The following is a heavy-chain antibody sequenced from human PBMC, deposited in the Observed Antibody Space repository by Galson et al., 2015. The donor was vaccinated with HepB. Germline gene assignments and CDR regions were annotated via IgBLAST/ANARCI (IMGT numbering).Heavy chain of an antibody. V-gene: IGHV3-53*01. Sequence: SLRLSCAASGFTVSSNYMSWVRQAPGKGLEWVSIIYSGGSTYYADPVKGRFTISKDTSKNTLYLQINSLRAEDTAVYYCARDLRTYFDYWGQGTLVTVSS. CDR1: GFTVSSNY. CDR2: IYSGGST. CDR3: ARDLRTYFDY. J-gene: IGHJ4*02.